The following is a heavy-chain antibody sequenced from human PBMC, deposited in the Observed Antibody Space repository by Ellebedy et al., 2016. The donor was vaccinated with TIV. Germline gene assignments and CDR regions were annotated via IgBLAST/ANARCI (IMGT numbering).Heavy chain of an antibody. Sequence: GESLKISXATSGFTFSNYAMSWVRQAPGKGLEWVSTISADANSVKGRFSISRDNSRNTLFLQMNSLRAEDTALYYCAKGLGYSYATFDSWGLGTLVTVSS. CDR1: GFTFSNYA. CDR3: AKGLGYSYATFDS. V-gene: IGHV3-53*01. J-gene: IGHJ4*02. D-gene: IGHD5-18*01. CDR2: ISA.